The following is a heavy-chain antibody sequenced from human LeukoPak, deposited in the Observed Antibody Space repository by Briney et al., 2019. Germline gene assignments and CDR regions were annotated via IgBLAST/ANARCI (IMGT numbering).Heavy chain of an antibody. CDR3: ATSPGADYGGDHWFDP. V-gene: IGHV4-39*05. CDR1: GGSITSNHYY. CDR2: ISYGGST. D-gene: IGHD4-23*01. Sequence: PSETPSLTCTVSGGSITSNHYYWGWIRQPPGKGLEWIGSISYGGSTHYNPSLKSRFTMSVDTSKNQFSLTLRSVTATDTAVYHCATSPGADYGGDHWFDPWGQGTLVTVSS. J-gene: IGHJ5*02.